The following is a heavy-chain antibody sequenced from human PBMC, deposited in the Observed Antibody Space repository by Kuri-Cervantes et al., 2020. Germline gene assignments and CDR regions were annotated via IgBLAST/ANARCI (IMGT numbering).Heavy chain of an antibody. CDR1: GFTFSAYW. D-gene: IGHD1-7*01. J-gene: IGHJ4*02. CDR3: ARDNWHYASYFDL. CDR2: IKPDGSEK. V-gene: IGHV3-7*01. Sequence: GGSLRLSCAASGFTFSAYWMSWVRQGPGKGLEWVANIKPDGSEKYYVDSVKGRFTITRDNDKNSVYLQMNNLRAEDTAVYYCARDNWHYASYFDLWGQGTLVTVSS.